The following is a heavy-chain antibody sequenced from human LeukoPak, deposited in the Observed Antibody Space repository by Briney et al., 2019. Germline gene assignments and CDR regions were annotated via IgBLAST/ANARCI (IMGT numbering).Heavy chain of an antibody. V-gene: IGHV3-23*01. CDR2: SSGRTT. CDR1: GFTFRSFA. D-gene: IGHD2-21*01. Sequence: GGSLRLSCAASGFTFRSFAMSWVRQAPGRGLEWVSGSSGRTTFYADSVKGRFTISRDNSKNTLYLQMNSLRAEDTAIYSCAKKEGDTYFSWYMDVWGKGTTVTVSS. J-gene: IGHJ6*03. CDR3: AKKEGDTYFSWYMDV.